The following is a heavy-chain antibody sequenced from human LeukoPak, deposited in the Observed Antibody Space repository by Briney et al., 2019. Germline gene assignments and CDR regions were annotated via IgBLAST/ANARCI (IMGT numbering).Heavy chain of an antibody. J-gene: IGHJ4*02. CDR3: ARGVVAAPQTFDY. V-gene: IGHV4-39*07. D-gene: IGHD2-15*01. Sequence: KPSETLSLTCTVSGGSISSSSYYWGWIRQPPGKGLEWIGSIYYSGSTYYNPSLKSRVTISVDTSKNQFSLKLSSVTAADTAVYYCARGVVAAPQTFDYWGQGTLVTVSS. CDR2: IYYSGST. CDR1: GGSISSSSYY.